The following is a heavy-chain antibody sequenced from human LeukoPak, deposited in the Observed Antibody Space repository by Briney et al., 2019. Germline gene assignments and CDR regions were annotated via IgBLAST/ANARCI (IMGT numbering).Heavy chain of an antibody. Sequence: ASVKVSCKASGYTFTGYYMHWVRQAPGQGLEWMGWINPNSGGTNYAQKFQGRVTMTRDTSISTAYMELSRLRSDDTAVYYCARAGDYYGSGPNWFDPWGQGTLVTVSS. CDR2: INPNSGGT. CDR3: ARAGDYYGSGPNWFDP. D-gene: IGHD3-10*01. J-gene: IGHJ5*02. V-gene: IGHV1-2*02. CDR1: GYTFTGYY.